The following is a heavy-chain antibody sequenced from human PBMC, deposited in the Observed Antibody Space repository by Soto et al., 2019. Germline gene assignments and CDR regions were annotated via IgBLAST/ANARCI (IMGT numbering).Heavy chain of an antibody. D-gene: IGHD3-22*01. CDR1: GGTFSSYA. CDR2: IIPIFGTA. J-gene: IGHJ4*02. V-gene: IGHV1-69*01. Sequence: QVQLVQSGAEVKKPGSSVKVSCKASGGTFSSYAISWVRQAPGQGLEWMGGIIPIFGTANYAQKFQGGVTTTADESTSTAYMELSSLRSEDTVVYYCARGLSPYYYDSSGADYWGQGTLVTVSS. CDR3: ARGLSPYYYDSSGADY.